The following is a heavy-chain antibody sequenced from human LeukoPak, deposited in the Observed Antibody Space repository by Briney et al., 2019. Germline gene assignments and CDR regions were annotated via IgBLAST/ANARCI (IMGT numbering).Heavy chain of an antibody. D-gene: IGHD4-17*01. CDR1: GTSITSVSHN. CDR3: ARVRGGYGDSEGFDP. Sequence: SETLSLTCLVSGTSITSVSHNWGWIRQPPGKGLEWIGNIYYSGNADYNPSLKSRVTISVDRSKNQFSLKLSSVTAADTAVYYCARVRGGYGDSEGFDPWGQGTLVTVSS. CDR2: IYYSGNA. V-gene: IGHV4-39*07. J-gene: IGHJ5*02.